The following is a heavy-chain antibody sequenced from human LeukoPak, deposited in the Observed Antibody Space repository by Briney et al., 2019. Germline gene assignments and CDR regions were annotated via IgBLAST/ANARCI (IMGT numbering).Heavy chain of an antibody. V-gene: IGHV4-39*01. J-gene: IGHJ4*02. CDR2: IYYSGST. CDR3: ATSYGSGSYYNILPDY. CDR1: GGSISSSSYY. D-gene: IGHD3-10*01. Sequence: PSETLSLTCTVSGGSISSSSYYWGWLRPPPGKGLEWIGSIYYSGSTYYNPSLKSRVTISVDTSKNQFSLKLSSVTAADTAVYYCATSYGSGSYYNILPDYWGQGTLVTVSS.